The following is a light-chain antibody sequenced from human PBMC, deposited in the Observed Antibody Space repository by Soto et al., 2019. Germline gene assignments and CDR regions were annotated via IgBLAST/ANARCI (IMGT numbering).Light chain of an antibody. V-gene: IGKV4-1*01. CDR1: QSVLYSPNNKNY. Sequence: DIVMTQSPDTLAVSLGERATFNCKSSQSVLYSPNNKNYLAWYQQKPGQSPKLLIYWASTRESGVPDRFSGSGSGTDITLNISSLQAEDVAVYYCQQYYSTPWTFHQGTKVEI. CDR2: WAS. J-gene: IGKJ1*01. CDR3: QQYYSTPWT.